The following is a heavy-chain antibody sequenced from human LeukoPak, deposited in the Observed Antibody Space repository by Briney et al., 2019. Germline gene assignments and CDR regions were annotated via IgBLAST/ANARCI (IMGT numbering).Heavy chain of an antibody. CDR1: GYTFTGYY. V-gene: IGHV1-2*06. Sequence: ASVKVSCKASGYTFTGYYMHWVRQAPGQGLEWMGRINPNSGGTNYAQKFQGRVTVTRDTSISTAYMELSRLRSDDTAVYYCALLPRYSSSWYAIDYWGQGTLVTVSS. CDR3: ALLPRYSSSWYAIDY. CDR2: INPNSGGT. J-gene: IGHJ4*02. D-gene: IGHD6-13*01.